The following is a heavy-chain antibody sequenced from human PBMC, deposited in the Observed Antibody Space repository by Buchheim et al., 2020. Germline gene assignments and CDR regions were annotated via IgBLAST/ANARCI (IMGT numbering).Heavy chain of an antibody. CDR3: AKDLEILTGYYPDY. CDR2: ISYDGSNK. J-gene: IGHJ4*02. Sequence: QVQLVESGGGVVQPGRSLRLSCAASGFTFSSYGMHWVRQAPGKGLEWVAVISYDGSNKYYADSVKGRFTISRDTSKNTLYLQMNSLRAEDTAVYYCAKDLEILTGYYPDYWGQGTL. CDR1: GFTFSSYG. D-gene: IGHD3-9*01. V-gene: IGHV3-30*18.